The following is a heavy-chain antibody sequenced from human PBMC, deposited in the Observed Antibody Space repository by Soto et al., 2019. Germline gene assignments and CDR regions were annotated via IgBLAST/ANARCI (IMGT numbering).Heavy chain of an antibody. CDR2: ISSNGGST. CDR1: GFTFSSYA. D-gene: IGHD3-22*01. Sequence: PGGSLRLSCSASGFTFSSYAMHWVRQAPGKGLEYVSAISSNGGSTYYADSVKGRFTISRDNSKNTLYLQMSSLRAEDTAVYYCVRDYYYDSSGYYSFWFDPWGQGTLVTVSS. J-gene: IGHJ5*02. CDR3: VRDYYYDSSGYYSFWFDP. V-gene: IGHV3-64D*06.